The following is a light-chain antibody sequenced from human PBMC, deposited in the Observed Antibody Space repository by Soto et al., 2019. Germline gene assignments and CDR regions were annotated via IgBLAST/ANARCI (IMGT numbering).Light chain of an antibody. CDR2: EXS. CDR3: QQYKSHTST. J-gene: IGKJ5*01. CDR1: PSISVW. V-gene: IGKV1-5*03. Sequence: IHMTQSPSSLPASLGDRVSITXRASPSISVWFAWYQQEPGXAPHXXXYEXSSLDRGVPSRFSGSGSATEFTLTISSLQPDDVATYYCQQYKSHTSTVGQGTRLEI.